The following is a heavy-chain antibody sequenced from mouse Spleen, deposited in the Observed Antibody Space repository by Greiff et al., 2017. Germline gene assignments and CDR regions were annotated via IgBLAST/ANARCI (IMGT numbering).Heavy chain of an antibody. CDR1: GYTFTSYG. D-gene: IGHD1-1*01. CDR3: ARRGYYGSSYEAMDY. J-gene: IGHJ4*01. V-gene: IGHV1-81*01. Sequence: QVQLQQSGAELARPGASVKLSCKASGYTFTSYGISWVKQRTGQGLEWIGEIYPRSGNTYYNEKFKGKATLTADKSSSTAYMELRSLTSEDSAVYFCARRGYYGSSYEAMDYWGQGTSVTVSS. CDR2: IYPRSGNT.